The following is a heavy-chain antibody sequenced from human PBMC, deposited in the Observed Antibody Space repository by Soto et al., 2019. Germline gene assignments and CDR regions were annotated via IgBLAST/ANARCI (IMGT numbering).Heavy chain of an antibody. D-gene: IGHD2-2*01. V-gene: IGHV3-21*01. J-gene: IGHJ4*02. CDR3: GRDPQYRLLWGTLVY. CDR2: ISSSSSYI. Sequence: GGSLRLSCAASGFTFSSYSMNWVRQAPGKGLEWVSSISSSSSYIYYADSVKGRFTISRDNAKNSLYLQMNSLRAEDTVVYYCGRDPQYRLLWGTLVYSGQGAQVTVSS. CDR1: GFTFSSYS.